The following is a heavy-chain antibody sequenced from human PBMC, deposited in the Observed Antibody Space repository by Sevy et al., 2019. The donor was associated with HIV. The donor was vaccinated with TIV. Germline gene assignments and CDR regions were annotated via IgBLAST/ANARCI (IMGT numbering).Heavy chain of an antibody. CDR3: ATDRSHYGSGRIFDY. CDR2: FDPQDGEA. Sequence: ASVKVSCKVSGDTLTELSIHWVRQAPGKGLAWMGGFDPQDGEATYTQNFQGRLTMTEDTSTDTGHMELSSLTSEDTAVYYCATDRSHYGSGRIFDYWGQGTLVTVSS. J-gene: IGHJ4*02. V-gene: IGHV1-24*01. D-gene: IGHD3-10*01. CDR1: GDTLTELS.